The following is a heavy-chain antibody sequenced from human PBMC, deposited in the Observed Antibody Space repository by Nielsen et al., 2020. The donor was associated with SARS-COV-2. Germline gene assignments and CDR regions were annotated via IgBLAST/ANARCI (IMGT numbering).Heavy chain of an antibody. J-gene: IGHJ5*02. Sequence: GESLKISCAASGFTFSSYSMNWVRQAPGKGLEWVSSISSSSSYIYYADSVKGRFTISRDNAKNSLYLQMNSLRAEDTAVYYCAREGPGYSSSWYNWFDPWGQGTLVTVSS. V-gene: IGHV3-21*01. CDR2: ISSSSSYI. D-gene: IGHD6-13*01. CDR3: AREGPGYSSSWYNWFDP. CDR1: GFTFSSYS.